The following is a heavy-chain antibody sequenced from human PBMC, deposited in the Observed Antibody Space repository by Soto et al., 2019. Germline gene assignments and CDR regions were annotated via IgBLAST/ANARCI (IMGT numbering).Heavy chain of an antibody. CDR1: GGSISSSSYY. J-gene: IGHJ4*02. V-gene: IGHV4-39*01. D-gene: IGHD6-19*01. CDR3: ASHVESGGWCDY. CDR2: IYYSGST. Sequence: PSETLSLTCTVSGGSISSSSYYWGWIRQPPGKGLEWIGSIYYSGSTYYNPSLKSRVTISVDTSKNQFSLKLSSVTAADTAVYYCASHVESGGWCDYWGQGTLVTVS.